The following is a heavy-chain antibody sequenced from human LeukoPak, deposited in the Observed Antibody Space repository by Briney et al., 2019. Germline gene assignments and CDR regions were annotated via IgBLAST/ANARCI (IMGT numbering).Heavy chain of an antibody. V-gene: IGHV1-18*01. CDR3: ARGSDRAVRDY. Sequence: ASVKVSCKASGYTFTSYGMSWVRQAPGQGLEWMGWISAYNGNTNYAQNLQGRVTLTTDTSTSTAYMELRSLRSDDTAVYYCARGSDRAVRDYWGQGTLVTVSS. CDR2: ISAYNGNT. CDR1: GYTFTSYG. J-gene: IGHJ4*02. D-gene: IGHD2-15*01.